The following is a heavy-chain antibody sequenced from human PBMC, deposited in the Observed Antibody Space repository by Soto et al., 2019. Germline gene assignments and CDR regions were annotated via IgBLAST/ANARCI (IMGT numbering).Heavy chain of an antibody. CDR1: GASITTQY. D-gene: IGHD4-4*01. CDR3: ARGSDYSKVGY. Sequence: XXTLSLTCTVSGASITTQYWIWVRQPPGQGLEWIGYIYHSGNTNYNPSLKNRVTISADTSKNQVSLRLAYVTAADTAVYYCARGSDYSKVGYWGQGTLVTVSS. J-gene: IGHJ4*02. CDR2: IYHSGNT. V-gene: IGHV4-59*11.